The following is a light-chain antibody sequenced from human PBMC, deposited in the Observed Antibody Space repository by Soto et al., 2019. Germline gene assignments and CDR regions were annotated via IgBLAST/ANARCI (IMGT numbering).Light chain of an antibody. CDR2: DVS. CDR3: SSYTSSSTLYV. J-gene: IGLJ1*01. Sequence: QSALTQPASVSGSPGQSITISCTGTSIDVGGYNYVSWYQQHPGKAPKLMIYDVSNRPSGVSSRFSGSKSGNTASLTISGLQAEDEADYYCSSYTSSSTLYVFGTGTKVTVL. CDR1: SIDVGGYNY. V-gene: IGLV2-14*01.